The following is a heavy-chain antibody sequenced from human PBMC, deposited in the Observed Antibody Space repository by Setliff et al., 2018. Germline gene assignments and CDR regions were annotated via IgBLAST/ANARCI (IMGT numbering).Heavy chain of an antibody. Sequence: GGSLRLSCAASGFTFSSSWMIWVRQVPGKGLDWVANMNQDSTNKHYLDSVKGRFTISRDNAKNLLYLQMNSLRAEDTAVYYCARDDGGQHSSTLFCWGQGTLVTVSS. V-gene: IGHV3-7*03. CDR1: GFTFSSSW. CDR3: ARDDGGQHSSTLFC. D-gene: IGHD2-2*01. CDR2: MNQDSTNK. J-gene: IGHJ4*02.